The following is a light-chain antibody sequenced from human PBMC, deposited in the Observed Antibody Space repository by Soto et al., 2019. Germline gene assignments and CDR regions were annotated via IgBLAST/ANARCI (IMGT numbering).Light chain of an antibody. CDR2: GAS. CDR1: QGINNY. CDR3: QQLNSYPLT. V-gene: IGKV1-9*01. Sequence: DIQLTQSPSFLSASVGDRVTITCRASQGINNYLAWYQQKPGKAPKLLIYGASTLQSGVPSRFSGSGSGTGFTLTIISLQPEDFATYYCQQLNSYPLTFGGGTKVEIK. J-gene: IGKJ4*01.